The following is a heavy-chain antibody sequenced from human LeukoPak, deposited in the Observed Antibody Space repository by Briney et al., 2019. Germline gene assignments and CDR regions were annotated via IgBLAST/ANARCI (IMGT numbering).Heavy chain of an antibody. CDR3: ASKRGYSYGLDY. Sequence: SVKVSCKASGGTFSSYAISWVRQAPGQGLEWMGGIIPIFGTANYAQKFQGRVTITADESTSTGYMELSSLRSEDTAVYYCASKRGYSYGLDYWGQGTLVTVSS. J-gene: IGHJ4*02. CDR2: IIPIFGTA. V-gene: IGHV1-69*13. D-gene: IGHD5-18*01. CDR1: GGTFSSYA.